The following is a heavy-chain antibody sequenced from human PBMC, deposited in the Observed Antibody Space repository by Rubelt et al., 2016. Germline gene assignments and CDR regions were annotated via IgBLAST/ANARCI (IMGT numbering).Heavy chain of an antibody. CDR1: GFTFSSYA. Sequence: VQLVESGGGVVQPGRSLRLSCAASGFTFSSYAMHWVRQAPGKGLEWVAVISYDGSNKYYADSVKGRFTISRVNSKNTLYREMNSLRAEDTAVYYCARVWVVLRYFDWPDYWGQGTLVTVSS. J-gene: IGHJ4*02. V-gene: IGHV3-30*04. CDR3: ARVWVVLRYFDWPDY. CDR2: ISYDGSNK. D-gene: IGHD3-9*01.